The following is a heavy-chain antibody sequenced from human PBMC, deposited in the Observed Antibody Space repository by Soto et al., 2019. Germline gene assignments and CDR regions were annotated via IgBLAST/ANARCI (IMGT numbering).Heavy chain of an antibody. J-gene: IGHJ5*02. Sequence: QVHLVQSGAEVKKPGASVKVSCKSSGYIFMNYAIHWVRQAPGQGFEWMGWIHAGDGKTKYPQSLQGRVTITRDTSASTVYMGLSGLTSEATAVYYCARVPRYTSDIVEVPAVMYEAWFDPWGQGTLVTVSS. D-gene: IGHD2-2*01. V-gene: IGHV1-3*01. CDR1: GYIFMNYA. CDR2: IHAGDGKT. CDR3: ARVPRYTSDIVEVPAVMYEAWFDP.